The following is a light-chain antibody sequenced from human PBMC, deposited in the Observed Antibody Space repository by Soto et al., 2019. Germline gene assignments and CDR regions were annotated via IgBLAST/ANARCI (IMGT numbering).Light chain of an antibody. CDR2: DDG. V-gene: IGLV3-21*02. CDR1: NIGRKS. Sequence: SYELTQPPSVSVAPGQTARITCGGNNIGRKSVNWYQQKPGQAPVLVVYDDGDRPSGIPERFSGSNSGNTATLTISRVEAGDEADYHCQVWDTISDLGIFGGGTKVTVL. J-gene: IGLJ2*01. CDR3: QVWDTISDLGI.